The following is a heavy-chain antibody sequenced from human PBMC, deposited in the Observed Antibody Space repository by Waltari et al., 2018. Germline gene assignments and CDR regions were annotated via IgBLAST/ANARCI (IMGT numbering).Heavy chain of an antibody. CDR3: ARDPAGYSSSWYNWFDP. V-gene: IGHV4-34*01. CDR2: INHRGST. Sequence: QVQLQQWGAGLLKPSETLSLTCAVYGGSFSGYYWSWIRQPPGKGLEWIGEINHRGSTNYNPSLKSRVTISGDTSKNQFSLKLSSVTAADTAVYYCARDPAGYSSSWYNWFDPWGQGTLVTVSS. CDR1: GGSFSGYY. J-gene: IGHJ5*02. D-gene: IGHD6-13*01.